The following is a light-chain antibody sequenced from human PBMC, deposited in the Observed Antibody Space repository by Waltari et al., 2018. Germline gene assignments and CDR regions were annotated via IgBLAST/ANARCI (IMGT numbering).Light chain of an antibody. V-gene: IGKV2-30*01. Sequence: DVVMTQSPLSLPVTLGQPASISCRSRQSLVYSDGNTYLNWLQQRPGQSPRRLIYKVSNRDPGVPDRFSGSGSGTDFTLKISRVEAEDVGVYYCMQGTHWPRTFGQGTKVEIK. CDR1: QSLVYSDGNTY. J-gene: IGKJ1*01. CDR3: MQGTHWPRT. CDR2: KVS.